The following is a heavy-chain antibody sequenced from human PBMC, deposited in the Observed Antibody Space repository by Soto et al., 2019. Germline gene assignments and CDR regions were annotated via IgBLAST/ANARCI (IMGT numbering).Heavy chain of an antibody. CDR3: ARIFCGRTEQYYFYY. CDR1: GFSLSTRRMS. CDR2: IDWDDAK. V-gene: IGHV2-70*17. J-gene: IGHJ4*02. D-gene: IGHD3-3*01. Sequence: SGPTLVSPTQTLTLTCTFSGFSLSTRRMSVAWIRQPPGKALEWLARIDWDDAKFFNTSLKTRLTVSKDTSKNQVVLALTNMDPVDSGTYYCARIFCGRTEQYYFYYWRQRILVIVSS.